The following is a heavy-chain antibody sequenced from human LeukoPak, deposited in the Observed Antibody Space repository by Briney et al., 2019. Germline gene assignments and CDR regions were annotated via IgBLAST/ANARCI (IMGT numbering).Heavy chain of an antibody. D-gene: IGHD2-21*02. CDR2: ISSTSSYI. CDR3: VKGIVVVTARAFDY. J-gene: IGHJ4*02. CDR1: GFTFNTYS. Sequence: GGSLRLSCAASGFTFNTYSMNWVRQAPGKGLEWVSTISSTSSYIYYADSVKGRFTISRDNAKNSLYLQMSSLRPEDTAVYYCVKGIVVVTARAFDYWGQGTLVTVSS. V-gene: IGHV3-21*01.